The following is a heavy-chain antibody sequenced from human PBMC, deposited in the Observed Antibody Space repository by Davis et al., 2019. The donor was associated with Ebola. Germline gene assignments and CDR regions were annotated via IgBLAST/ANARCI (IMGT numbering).Heavy chain of an antibody. V-gene: IGHV1-3*01. CDR3: ARDNYDILTGYYIGV. J-gene: IGHJ4*02. CDR1: GYTFTSYA. Sequence: ASVKVSCKASGYTFTSYAMHWVRQAPGQRLEWMGWINAGNGNTKYSQKFQGRVTITRDTSASTAYMELSSLRSEDTAVYYCARDNYDILTGYYIGVWGQGTLVTVSS. D-gene: IGHD3-9*01. CDR2: INAGNGNT.